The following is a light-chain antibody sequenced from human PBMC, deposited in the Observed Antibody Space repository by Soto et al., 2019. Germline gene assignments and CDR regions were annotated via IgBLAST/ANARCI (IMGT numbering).Light chain of an antibody. CDR1: QSVSSN. V-gene: IGKV3-15*01. CDR3: QQSSSWPPLT. Sequence: EVRVSQSPATLSVSTGETATLSCRASQSVSSNLAWSRQTPGRAPRLLIYGASTRAAGIPARFSGSVSGTEFTLTVSSLQSEDFAVYYCQQSSSWPPLTFAGGTKV. J-gene: IGKJ4*01. CDR2: GAS.